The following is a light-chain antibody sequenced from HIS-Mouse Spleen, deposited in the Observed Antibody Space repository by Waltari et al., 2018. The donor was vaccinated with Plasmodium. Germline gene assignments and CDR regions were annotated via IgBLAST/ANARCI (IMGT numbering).Light chain of an antibody. V-gene: IGKV3D-7*01. CDR1: QSVSSSY. CDR3: QQDYNLPYT. J-gene: IGKJ2*01. CDR2: GAS. Sequence: SCRASQSVSSSYVSWYQQKPGQAPRLLIYGASTRATGIPARFSGSGSGTDFTLTISSLQPEDFAVYYCQQDYNLPYTFGQGTKLEIK.